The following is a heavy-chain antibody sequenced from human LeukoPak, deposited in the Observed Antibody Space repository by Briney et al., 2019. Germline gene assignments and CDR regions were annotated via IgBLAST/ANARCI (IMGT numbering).Heavy chain of an antibody. D-gene: IGHD7-27*01. CDR3: ANDNWDGHY. CDR2: LSGSGSST. J-gene: IGHJ4*02. CDR1: GFTFSSYA. V-gene: IGHV3-23*01. Sequence: GGSLRLSCAASGFTFSSYAMIWVRQAPGKGLEWVSTLSGSGSSTFYADSVKGRFTISRDNSKNTLYLQMNSLRAEDTAVYYCANDNWDGHYWGQGTLVTVSS.